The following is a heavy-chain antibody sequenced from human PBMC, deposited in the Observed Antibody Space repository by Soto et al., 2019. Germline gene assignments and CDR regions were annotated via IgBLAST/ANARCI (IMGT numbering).Heavy chain of an antibody. V-gene: IGHV5-51*01. Sequence: GGSLRLSCKGSGYSFTSYWIGWVRQMPGKGLEWMGIIYPGDSDTRYSPSFQGQVTISADKSISTAYLQWSSLKASDTAMYYCARFPDFWSGYYVDYWGQGTLVTVSS. CDR3: ARFPDFWSGYYVDY. D-gene: IGHD3-3*01. J-gene: IGHJ4*02. CDR1: GYSFTSYW. CDR2: IYPGDSDT.